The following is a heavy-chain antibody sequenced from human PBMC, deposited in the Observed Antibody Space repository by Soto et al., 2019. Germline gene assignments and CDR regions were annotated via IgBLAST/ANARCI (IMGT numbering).Heavy chain of an antibody. CDR3: AREVPTPYYFDY. V-gene: IGHV4-31*03. Sequence: SETLSLTCTVSGGSISSGGGYYWNWIRQHPGKGLEWIGYIYYSGSTYYNPSLKSRLTISLDTSKNQFSLKLSSVTAADTAVYYCAREVPTPYYFDYWGQGTRVTVSS. J-gene: IGHJ4*02. CDR1: GGSISSGGGYY. CDR2: IYYSGST.